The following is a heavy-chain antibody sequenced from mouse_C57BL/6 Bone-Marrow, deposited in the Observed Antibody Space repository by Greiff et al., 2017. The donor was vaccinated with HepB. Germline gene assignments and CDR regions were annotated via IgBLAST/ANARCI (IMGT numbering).Heavy chain of an antibody. Sequence: QVQLKESGAELVRPGASVTLSCTASGYTFTDYEMHWVKQTPVHGLEWIGAIDPETGGTAYNQKFKGKAILTADKSSSTAYMERRSLTSEDSAVYYCTWGVNYWYFDVWGTGTTVTVSS. D-gene: IGHD2-2*01. CDR3: TWGVNYWYFDV. V-gene: IGHV1-15*01. J-gene: IGHJ1*03. CDR2: IDPETGGT. CDR1: GYTFTDYE.